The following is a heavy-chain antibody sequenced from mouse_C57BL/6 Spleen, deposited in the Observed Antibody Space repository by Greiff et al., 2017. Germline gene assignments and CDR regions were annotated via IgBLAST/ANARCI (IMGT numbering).Heavy chain of an antibody. D-gene: IGHD1-1*01. V-gene: IGHV5-12*01. CDR2: ISNGGGST. Sequence: EVKLVESGGGLVQPGGSLKLSCAASGFTFSDYYMYWVRQTPEKRLEWVAYISNGGGSTYYPDTVKGRFTISRDNAKNTLYLQMSRLKSADTAMYYCARHEGYYGSSYGGYFDVWGTGTTVTVSS. CDR3: ARHEGYYGSSYGGYFDV. J-gene: IGHJ1*03. CDR1: GFTFSDYY.